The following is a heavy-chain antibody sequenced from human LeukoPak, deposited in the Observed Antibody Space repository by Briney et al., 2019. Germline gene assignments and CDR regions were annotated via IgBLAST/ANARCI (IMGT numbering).Heavy chain of an antibody. D-gene: IGHD1-26*01. V-gene: IGHV4-59*01. CDR1: SGSISSYY. CDR2: IYYSGST. Sequence: SETLSLTCSVSSGSISSYYWSWTRQPPGKGLEWIGYIYYSGSTNYNPSLKSRVTISVDTSKNQFSLKLSSVTAADTAVYYCARALSGSYYYYYMDVWGKGTTVTVSS. J-gene: IGHJ6*03. CDR3: ARALSGSYYYYYMDV.